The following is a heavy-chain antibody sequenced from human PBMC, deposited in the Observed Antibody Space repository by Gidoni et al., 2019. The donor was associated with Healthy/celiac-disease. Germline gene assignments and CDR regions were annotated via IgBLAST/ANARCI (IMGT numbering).Heavy chain of an antibody. CDR3: AKDIGREDYYYYYMDV. D-gene: IGHD3-10*01. J-gene: IGHJ6*03. CDR1: GFPLDYYT. CDR2: SSWDGGST. V-gene: IGHV3-43*01. Sequence: EVQLVESGGVVVQPGGSLSLSCAASGFPLDYYTMHWVRQAPGKGLEWVSLSSWDGGSTYYADSVKGRFTISRDNSKNSLYLQMNSLRTEDTALYYCAKDIGREDYYYYYMDVWGKGTTVTVSS.